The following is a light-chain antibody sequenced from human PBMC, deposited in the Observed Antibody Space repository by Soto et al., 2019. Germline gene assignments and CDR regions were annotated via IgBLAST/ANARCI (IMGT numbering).Light chain of an antibody. CDR1: HSVTSS. CDR2: GAS. CDR3: QQRSNWPLT. J-gene: IGKJ4*01. Sequence: ENGVTLSPSTVSLSKGDRATLSCRASHSVTSSLAWFQQKPGQAPRLLIYGASSRATGIPDRFSGSGSGTDFTLTISRLEPEDFAVYYCQQRSNWPLTFGGGTKVDIK. V-gene: IGKV3-11*01.